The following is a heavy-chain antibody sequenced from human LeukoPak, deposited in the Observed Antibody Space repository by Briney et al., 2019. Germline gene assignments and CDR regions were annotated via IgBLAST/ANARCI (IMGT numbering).Heavy chain of an antibody. CDR1: GFTLSSYE. V-gene: IGHV3-48*03. Sequence: GGSLRLSCAASGFTLSSYEMNWVRQAPGKGLEWVSYISISGSTIYFADSVKGRFTVSRDNAKNSLYLQMNSLRAEDTAIYYCARTGDYYHYYMDVWGKGTTVTVSS. CDR2: ISISGSTI. J-gene: IGHJ6*03. CDR3: ARTGDYYHYYMDV.